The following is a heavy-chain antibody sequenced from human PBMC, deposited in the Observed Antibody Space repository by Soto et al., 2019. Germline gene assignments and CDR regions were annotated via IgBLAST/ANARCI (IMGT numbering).Heavy chain of an antibody. CDR1: GGSVSSGSHY. D-gene: IGHD6-6*01. CDR2: IYNTGST. V-gene: IGHV4-61*01. Sequence: QVQLKEWGPGLVKPSETLSLTCTVSGGSVSSGSHYWSWIRQPPGKGLEWVGYIYNTGSTNYNPSLKSRVTISVDMSKNQFSLKLRSVTTADTAVYYCARIILHSSSSVYYYYGMDVWGRGTTVTVSS. J-gene: IGHJ6*02. CDR3: ARIILHSSSSVYYYYGMDV.